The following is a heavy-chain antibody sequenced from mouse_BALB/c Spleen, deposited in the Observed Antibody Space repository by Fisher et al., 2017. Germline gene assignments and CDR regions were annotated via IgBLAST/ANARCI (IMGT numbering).Heavy chain of an antibody. J-gene: IGHJ4*01. CDR3: ARSGYDYYYAMDY. D-gene: IGHD2-2*01. Sequence: KFKGKAILTVDKSSSTAYMELRSLTSEDSAVYYCARSGYDYYYAMDYWGQGTSVTVS. V-gene: IGHV1-26*01.